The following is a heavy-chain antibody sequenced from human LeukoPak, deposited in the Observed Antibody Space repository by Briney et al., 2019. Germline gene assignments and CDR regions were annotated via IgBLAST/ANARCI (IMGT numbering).Heavy chain of an antibody. D-gene: IGHD3-22*01. J-gene: IGHJ3*02. CDR2: IYHSGST. V-gene: IGHV4-38-2*02. CDR1: GYSISGGYY. CDR3: AREKAITMIVVARRSDFDI. Sequence: PSDTLSLTCAVSGYSISGGYYWGWIRQPPGKGLEWIGSIYHSGSTYYNPSLKSRVTISVDTSKNQFSLKLSSVTAADTAVYYFAREKAITMIVVARRSDFDIWGQGTMVTVSS.